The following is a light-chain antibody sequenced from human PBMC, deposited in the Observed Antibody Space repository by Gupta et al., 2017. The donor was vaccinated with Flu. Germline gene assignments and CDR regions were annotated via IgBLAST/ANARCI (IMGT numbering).Light chain of an antibody. CDR2: AAS. CDR3: HQANRLPLT. Sequence: DIQMTQSPSSVSASVGDRVTITCRASQSISSWLDWYQQKPGKAPKLLIYAASSLQSGVPSRFSGSGSGTDFTLTISSLPPEDFATYYCHQANRLPLTFGQGTKVEIK. J-gene: IGKJ1*01. V-gene: IGKV1D-12*01. CDR1: QSISSW.